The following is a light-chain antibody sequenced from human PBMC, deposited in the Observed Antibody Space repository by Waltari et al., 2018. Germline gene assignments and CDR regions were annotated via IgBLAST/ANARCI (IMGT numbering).Light chain of an antibody. V-gene: IGLV2-14*01. CDR3: SSYTSSNTLEVM. J-gene: IGLJ3*02. Sequence: QSALTQPASVSGSPGQSITLSSPGTSSDVGAYNYASRYQQHPAKAPKLMIYEANNRPSGVSGRFSGSKSGNTASLTISGLQAEDEADYYCSSYTSSNTLEVMFGGGTKLTVL. CDR2: EAN. CDR1: SSDVGAYNY.